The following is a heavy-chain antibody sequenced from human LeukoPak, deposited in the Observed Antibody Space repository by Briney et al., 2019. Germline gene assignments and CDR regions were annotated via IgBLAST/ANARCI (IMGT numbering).Heavy chain of an antibody. J-gene: IGHJ4*02. Sequence: GGSLRLSCAASGFTFDDYAMHWVRQAPGKGLEWVSGISWNSGSIGYADSVKGRFTISRDNAKNSLYLQMNSLRAEDTALYYCAKDSGSYSESLHYWGQGTLVTVSS. V-gene: IGHV3-9*01. CDR3: AKDSGSYSESLHY. D-gene: IGHD1-26*01. CDR2: ISWNSGSI. CDR1: GFTFDDYA.